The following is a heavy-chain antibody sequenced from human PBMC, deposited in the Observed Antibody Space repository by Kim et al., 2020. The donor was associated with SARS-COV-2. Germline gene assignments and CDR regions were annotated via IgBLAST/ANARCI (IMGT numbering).Heavy chain of an antibody. CDR2: INAGNGNT. J-gene: IGHJ6*02. Sequence: ASVKVSCKASGYTFTSYAMHWVRQAPGQRLEWMGWINAGNGNTKYSQKFQGRVTITRDTSASTAYMELSSLRSEDTAVYYCAREISTGIQLWLSHYGMDVWGQGTTVTVSS. V-gene: IGHV1-3*01. D-gene: IGHD5-18*01. CDR3: AREISTGIQLWLSHYGMDV. CDR1: GYTFTSYA.